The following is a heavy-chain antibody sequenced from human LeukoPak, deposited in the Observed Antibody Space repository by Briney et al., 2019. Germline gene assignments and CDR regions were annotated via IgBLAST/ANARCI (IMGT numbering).Heavy chain of an antibody. CDR2: IRQDGSER. Sequence: GGSLRLSCAASGFSFSSYWMSWVRQAPGKGLEWVATIRQDGSERHSVDFVEGRFTISRDNAQNSLFLQMISLRVEDTAIYYCARAIYGSSGVWGQGTMVTVSS. V-gene: IGHV3-7*03. J-gene: IGHJ3*01. D-gene: IGHD3-22*01. CDR1: GFSFSSYW. CDR3: ARAIYGSSGV.